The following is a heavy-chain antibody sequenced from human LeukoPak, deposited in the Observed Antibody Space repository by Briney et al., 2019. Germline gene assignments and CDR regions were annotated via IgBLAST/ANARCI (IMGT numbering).Heavy chain of an antibody. D-gene: IGHD6-19*01. CDR3: ARGYSSGWLSVYYFDY. V-gene: IGHV1-18*01. Sequence: ASVKVSCKASGYTFTSYGISWVRQAPGQGLEWMGWISAYNGNTNYAQKLQGRVTMTTDTSTSTAYMELRSPRSDDTAVYYCARGYSSGWLSVYYFDYWGQGTLVTVSS. J-gene: IGHJ4*02. CDR1: GYTFTSYG. CDR2: ISAYNGNT.